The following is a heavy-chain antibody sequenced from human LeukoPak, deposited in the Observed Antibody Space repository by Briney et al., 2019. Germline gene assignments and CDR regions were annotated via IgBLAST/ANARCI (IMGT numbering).Heavy chain of an antibody. CDR3: ARDLPGIAAASDY. CDR1: GFTFTNYA. V-gene: IGHV3-7*01. J-gene: IGHJ4*02. CDR2: IKQDGSGK. D-gene: IGHD6-13*01. Sequence: GGSLRLSCAASGFTFTNYAMSWVRQAPGKGLEWVANIKQDGSGKYYVDSVKGRFTISRDNAKNSLYLQMNSLRAEDTAVYYCARDLPGIAAASDYWGQGTLVTVSS.